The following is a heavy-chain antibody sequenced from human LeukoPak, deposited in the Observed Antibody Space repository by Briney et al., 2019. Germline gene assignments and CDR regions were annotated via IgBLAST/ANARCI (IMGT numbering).Heavy chain of an antibody. CDR3: ARDRLQCFDY. Sequence: GGSLRLSCAASGFTFSSYAMHWVRQAPGKGLEWVAVISYDGSNKYYADSVKGRFTISRDNSKNTLYLQMNSLRAEDTAVYYCARDRLQCFDYWGQGTLVTVSS. V-gene: IGHV3-30-3*01. CDR2: ISYDGSNK. CDR1: GFTFSSYA. J-gene: IGHJ4*02. D-gene: IGHD4-11*01.